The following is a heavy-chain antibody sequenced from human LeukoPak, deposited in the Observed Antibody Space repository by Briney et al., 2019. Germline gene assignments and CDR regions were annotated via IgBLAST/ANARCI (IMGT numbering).Heavy chain of an antibody. CDR3: GREHCGSAPYYYYGMDV. V-gene: IGHV4-59*01. Sequence: SETLSLTCTVSGDSINIYYWSWIRQSPGKGLEWFGYFYYSGSTNYNPFLKSRVTISLDTSKNQFALRLGSVTAADTAVYYCGREHCGSAPYYYYGMDVWGQETTVTVSS. D-gene: IGHD2-15*01. J-gene: IGHJ6*02. CDR1: GDSINIYY. CDR2: FYYSGST.